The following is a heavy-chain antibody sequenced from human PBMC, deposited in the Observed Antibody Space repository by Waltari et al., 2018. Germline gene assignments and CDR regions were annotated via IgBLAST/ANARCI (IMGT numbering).Heavy chain of an antibody. CDR3: TTVFSI. D-gene: IGHD2-21*01. CDR1: SVSNAW. V-gene: IGHV3-15*07. Sequence: SVSNAWMNWVRQAPGKGLEWVVRTKSKTDGGTTDYAAPVKGRFTISRDDSKNTLYLQMNSLKTEDTAVYYCTTVFSIWGQGTMVTVSS. J-gene: IGHJ3*02. CDR2: TKSKTDGGTT.